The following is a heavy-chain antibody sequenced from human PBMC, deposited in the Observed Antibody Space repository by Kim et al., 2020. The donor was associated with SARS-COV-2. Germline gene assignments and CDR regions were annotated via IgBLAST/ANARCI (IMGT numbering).Heavy chain of an antibody. Sequence: SETLSLTCTVSGGSISSSSYYWGWIRQPPGKGLEWIGSIYYSGSTYYNPSLKSRVTISVDTSKNQFSLKLSSVTAADTAVYYCARRKGEWELLPFDYWGQGTLVTVSS. J-gene: IGHJ4*02. CDR2: IYYSGST. CDR1: GGSISSSSYY. D-gene: IGHD1-26*01. V-gene: IGHV4-39*01. CDR3: ARRKGEWELLPFDY.